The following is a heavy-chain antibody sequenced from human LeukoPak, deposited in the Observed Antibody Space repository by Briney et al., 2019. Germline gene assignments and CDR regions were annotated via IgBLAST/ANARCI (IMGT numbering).Heavy chain of an antibody. CDR2: INPNSGGT. Sequence: ASVKVSCKASGYTFTGYYMHWVRQAPGPGIEWMGWINPNSGGTNYAQKFQGRVTMTMDTSISTAYIELSRLRSDDTAVYYCARDPLPRTVTNYYYYMDVWGKGTTVTVSS. V-gene: IGHV1-2*02. CDR1: GYTFTGYY. CDR3: ARDPLPRTVTNYYYYMDV. D-gene: IGHD4-17*01. J-gene: IGHJ6*03.